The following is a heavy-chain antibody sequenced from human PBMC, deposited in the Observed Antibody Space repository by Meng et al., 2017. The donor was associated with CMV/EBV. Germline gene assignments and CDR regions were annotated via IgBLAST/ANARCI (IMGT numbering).Heavy chain of an antibody. CDR3: ARSSYYDSSGYYYLGGMDV. V-gene: IGHV4-59*01. CDR1: GGSISSYY. CDR2: IYYSGST. J-gene: IGHJ6*02. D-gene: IGHD3-22*01. Sequence: SETLSLTCTVSGGSISSYYWSWIRQPPGKGLEWIGYIYYSGSTNYNPSLKSRVTISVDTSKNQFSLKLSSVTAADTAVYYCARSSYYDSSGYYYLGGMDVWGQGTTVTSP.